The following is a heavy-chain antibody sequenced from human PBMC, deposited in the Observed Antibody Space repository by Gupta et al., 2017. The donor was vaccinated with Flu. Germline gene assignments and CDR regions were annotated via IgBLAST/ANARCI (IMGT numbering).Heavy chain of an antibody. V-gene: IGHV4-34*01. CDR2: INHSGST. Sequence: QVQLQQWGAGLLKPSETLSLTCAVYGGSFSGYYWSWIRQPPGKGLEWIGEINHSGSTNYNPSLKSRVTISVDTSKNQFSLKLSSVTAADTAVYYCARLGPPPGTWKIYYYYGMDVWGQGTTVTVSS. CDR1: GGSFSGYY. J-gene: IGHJ6*02. D-gene: IGHD7-27*01. CDR3: ARLGPPPGTWKIYYYYGMDV.